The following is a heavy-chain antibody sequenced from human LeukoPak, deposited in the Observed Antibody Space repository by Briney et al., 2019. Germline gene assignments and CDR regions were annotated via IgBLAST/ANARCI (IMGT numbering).Heavy chain of an antibody. V-gene: IGHV4-59*01. CDR1: GGSISSYY. CDR3: ARGYSSSSYNWFDP. CDR2: IYYGGST. J-gene: IGHJ5*02. Sequence: PSETLSLTCTVSGGSISSYYWSWIRQPPGKGLEWIGYIYYGGSTNYNPSLKSRVTISVDTSKNQFSLKLSSVTAADTAVYYCARGYSSSSYNWFDPWGQGTLVTVSS. D-gene: IGHD6-13*01.